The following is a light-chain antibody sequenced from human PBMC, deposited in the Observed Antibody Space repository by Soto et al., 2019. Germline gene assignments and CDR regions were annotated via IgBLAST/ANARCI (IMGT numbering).Light chain of an antibody. CDR1: QTISTW. CDR2: DAS. J-gene: IGKJ1*01. CDR3: QRSYNYPT. Sequence: DMPLTKSPSTLPASVGHRVTITCRARQTISTWLAWYQQKAGKPPDLLIYDASCLAGGVPSRISGSQSATEFTLTNGGLQPDDYAYEHCQRSYNYPTFGQRTKM. V-gene: IGKV1-5*01.